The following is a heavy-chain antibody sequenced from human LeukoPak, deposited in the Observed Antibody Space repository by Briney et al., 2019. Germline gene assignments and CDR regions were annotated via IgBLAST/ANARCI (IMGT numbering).Heavy chain of an antibody. CDR1: GFTFNSYA. D-gene: IGHD6-6*01. CDR2: ISGSGATT. Sequence: QPGGSLRLSCAASGFTFNSYAMSWVRQAPGKGLEWVSGISGSGATTSYADSVKGRFTISKDNSKKTLHLRMNSLSAEDTAVYYCAKGFFEYSSSSVWFDPWAREPWSPSPQ. CDR3: AKGFFEYSSSSVWFDP. J-gene: IGHJ5*02. V-gene: IGHV3-23*01.